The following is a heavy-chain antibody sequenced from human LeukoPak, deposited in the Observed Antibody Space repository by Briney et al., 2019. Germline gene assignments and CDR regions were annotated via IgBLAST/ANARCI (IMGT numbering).Heavy chain of an antibody. CDR2: IGGSGGST. D-gene: IGHD1-26*01. Sequence: GSLRLSCAASGFTFSSYAMNWVRQAPGKGLEWVSTIGGSGGSTHYADSVKGRFTIPRDNSKNTLYLQMNSLRAEDTAVYYCARDLTYRGAFDIWGQGTMVTVSS. CDR1: GFTFSSYA. CDR3: ARDLTYRGAFDI. J-gene: IGHJ3*02. V-gene: IGHV3-23*01.